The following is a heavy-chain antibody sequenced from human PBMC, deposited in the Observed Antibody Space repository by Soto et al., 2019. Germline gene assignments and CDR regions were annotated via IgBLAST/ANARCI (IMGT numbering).Heavy chain of an antibody. D-gene: IGHD2-8*02. CDR1: GTTFTKCE. V-gene: IGHV1-8*01. CDR2: MNAKTGDT. CDR3: ESCRGSPCAGGKCNRCLDP. J-gene: IGHJ5*02. Sequence: ASPAVSLKASGTTFTKCETISGRQATGQGPEWMGLMNAKTGDTVYAQKFQGRVTLTRDTSISTAYMELSSLRYVDAAVYSWESCRGSPCAGGKCNRCLDPWGQGTLVTVSS.